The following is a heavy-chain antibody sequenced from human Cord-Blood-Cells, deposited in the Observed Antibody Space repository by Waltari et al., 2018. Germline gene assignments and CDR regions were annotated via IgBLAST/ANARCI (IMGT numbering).Heavy chain of an antibody. CDR2: INHSGST. Sequence: QVQLQQWGAGLLKPSETLSLTCAVYGGSFSGYYWSWIRQPPGKGLEWIGEINHSGSTNHNPSLTSRVPISVDTSKNQFSLKLSSVTAADTAVYYCARQDSGYSSSWANAFDIWGQGTMVTVSS. CDR3: ARQDSGYSSSWANAFDI. D-gene: IGHD6-13*01. V-gene: IGHV4-34*01. CDR1: GGSFSGYY. J-gene: IGHJ3*02.